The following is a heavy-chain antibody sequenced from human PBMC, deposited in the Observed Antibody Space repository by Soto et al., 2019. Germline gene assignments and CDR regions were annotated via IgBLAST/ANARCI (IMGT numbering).Heavy chain of an antibody. CDR1: GESFSGYY. Sequence: SETLSLTCAVYGESFSGYYWTWIRQSPGRGLEWIGEINHSGNTNYNPSLESRVTISVDTSKNQFSLELRSVTAADTALYYCARLNEFHYYYYGVDVWGQGTTVTVSS. J-gene: IGHJ6*02. CDR3: ARLNEFHYYYYGVDV. CDR2: INHSGNT. V-gene: IGHV4-34*01. D-gene: IGHD2-8*01.